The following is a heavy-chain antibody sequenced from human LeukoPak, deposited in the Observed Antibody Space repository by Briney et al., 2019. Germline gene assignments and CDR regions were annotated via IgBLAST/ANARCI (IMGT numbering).Heavy chain of an antibody. D-gene: IGHD2-8*01. V-gene: IGHV1-2*02. J-gene: IGHJ4*02. CDR3: ARARRDIVIRFDY. Sequence: ASVKVSCKSSGYTFTGYYMHWVRQAPGLGLEWMGWINPNSGGTNYAQKFQGRVTMTRDTSISTAYMELSRLRSDDTAVYYCARARRDIVIRFDYWGQGTLVTVSS. CDR1: GYTFTGYY. CDR2: INPNSGGT.